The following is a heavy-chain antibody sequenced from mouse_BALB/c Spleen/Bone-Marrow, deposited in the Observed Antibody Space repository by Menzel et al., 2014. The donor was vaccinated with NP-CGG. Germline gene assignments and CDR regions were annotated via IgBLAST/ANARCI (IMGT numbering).Heavy chain of an antibody. J-gene: IGHJ2*01. CDR3: ARHYFDY. CDR2: INPGSGGT. Sequence: QVQLQQSGAELVRPGTSVKVSCKASGYAFTNYLIEWVKQRLGQGLEWIGVINPGSGGTNYNEKFKGKATLTADKSSSTAYMQLSSLTSDDSAVYFCARHYFDYWGQGTTLTVSS. CDR1: GYAFTNYL. V-gene: IGHV1-54*01.